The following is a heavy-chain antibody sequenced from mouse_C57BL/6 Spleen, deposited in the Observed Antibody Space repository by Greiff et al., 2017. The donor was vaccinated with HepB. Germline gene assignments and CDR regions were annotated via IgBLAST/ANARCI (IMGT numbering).Heavy chain of an antibody. CDR3: ARDYYGSSVGY. D-gene: IGHD1-1*01. CDR2: INPSTGGT. CDR1: GYSFTGYY. J-gene: IGHJ2*01. Sequence: EVQLQQSGPELVKPGASVKISCKASGYSFTGYYMNWVKQSPEKSLEWIGEINPSTGGTTYNQKFKAKATLTVDKSSSTAYMQLKSLTSEDSAVYYCARDYYGSSVGYWGQGTTLTVSS. V-gene: IGHV1-42*01.